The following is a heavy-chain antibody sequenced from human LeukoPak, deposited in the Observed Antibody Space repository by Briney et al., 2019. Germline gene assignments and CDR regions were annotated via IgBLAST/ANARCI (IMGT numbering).Heavy chain of an antibody. J-gene: IGHJ4*02. CDR3: ATGKLDASGYDFMLPF. CDR1: GFTFSNSA. D-gene: IGHD5-12*01. V-gene: IGHV3-30*10. Sequence: GRSLRLTCAASGFTFSNSAMHWVRQAPGKGLEWVAVFSRDGTNRYYRDSVKGRFTISRDNSKNTLYLQMNSLRIEDTAIYYCATGKLDASGYDFMLPFWGQGTLVSVSS. CDR2: FSRDGTNR.